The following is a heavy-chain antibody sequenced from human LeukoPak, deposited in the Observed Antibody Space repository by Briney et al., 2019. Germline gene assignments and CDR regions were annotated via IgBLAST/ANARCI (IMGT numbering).Heavy chain of an antibody. Sequence: GGSLRLSCAASGFAFSSYAMHWVRQAPGKGLEWVAVISYDGSNKYYADSVKGRFTISRDNSKNTLYLQMNSLRAEDTAVYYCARNSHDYGDYYFDYWGQGTLVTVSS. CDR2: ISYDGSNK. D-gene: IGHD4-17*01. J-gene: IGHJ4*02. CDR1: GFAFSSYA. CDR3: ARNSHDYGDYYFDY. V-gene: IGHV3-30-3*01.